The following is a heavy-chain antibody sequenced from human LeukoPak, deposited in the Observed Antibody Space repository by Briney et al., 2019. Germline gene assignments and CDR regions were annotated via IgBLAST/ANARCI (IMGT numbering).Heavy chain of an antibody. Sequence: ASVKVSCKVSGYTLTELSMHWVRQAPGKGLEWMGGFDPEDGETIYAQKFQGRVTMTEDTSTDTAYMELSSLRSEDTAVYYCATDHGSGYYGDAFDIWGQGTMVTVSS. CDR2: FDPEDGET. D-gene: IGHD3-22*01. CDR3: ATDHGSGYYGDAFDI. J-gene: IGHJ3*02. CDR1: GYTLTELS. V-gene: IGHV1-24*01.